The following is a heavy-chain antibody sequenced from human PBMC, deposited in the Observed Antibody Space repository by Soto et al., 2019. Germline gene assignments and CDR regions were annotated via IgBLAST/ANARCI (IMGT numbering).Heavy chain of an antibody. CDR3: ARTSGHFDS. D-gene: IGHD6-19*01. CDR1: GDSVSSNSAA. J-gene: IGHJ4*02. Sequence: SQTLSLTCAISGDSVSSNSAAWNWIRRSPSRGLEWLGRTYYRSKWYNEYAVSVKSRIAINPDTSKNQFSLQLNSVTPEDTAVYYCARTSGHFDSWGQGTLATSPQ. CDR2: TYYRSKWYN. V-gene: IGHV6-1*01.